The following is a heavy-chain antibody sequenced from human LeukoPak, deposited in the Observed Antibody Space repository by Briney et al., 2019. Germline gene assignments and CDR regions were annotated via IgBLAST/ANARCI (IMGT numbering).Heavy chain of an antibody. CDR1: GFTFSGSA. Sequence: HPGGSLRLSCAASGFTFSGSAIHWVRQSSGKGLEWVGQIDKKDKGYATATAYAASVKGRFTISRDDSINTAYLQMKSPKTEDTALYYCTRDSGTYNWFDPWGQGTLVTVS. J-gene: IGHJ5*02. CDR2: IDKKDKGYATAT. D-gene: IGHD1-26*01. V-gene: IGHV3-73*01. CDR3: TRDSGTYNWFDP.